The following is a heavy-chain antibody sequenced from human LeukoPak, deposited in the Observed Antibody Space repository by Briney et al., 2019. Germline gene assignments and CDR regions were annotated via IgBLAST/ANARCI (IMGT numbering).Heavy chain of an antibody. J-gene: IGHJ4*02. CDR1: GFTFSSYW. Sequence: GGSLRLSCAASGFTFSSYWMSWVRQPPGKGLEWVANIKQDGSEKYYVDSVKGRFTISRDNAKNSLYLQMNSLRAEDTAVYYCARVYSSSQYYFDYWGQGTLVTVSS. CDR2: IKQDGSEK. D-gene: IGHD6-6*01. CDR3: ARVYSSSQYYFDY. V-gene: IGHV3-7*01.